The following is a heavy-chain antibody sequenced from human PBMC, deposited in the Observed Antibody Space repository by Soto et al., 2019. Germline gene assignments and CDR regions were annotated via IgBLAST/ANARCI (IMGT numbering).Heavy chain of an antibody. CDR2: ISGYGGST. J-gene: IGHJ4*02. Sequence: EVQLLESGGGLVQPGGSLRLSCAASGFTFSSDSMSWVRQAPGKGLEWVSSISGYGGSTYYADSVKGRFTISRDNSKNTLYLQMNRLRAEDTAVYSCAKDLELEVFTAEYLDHWGQGSLVTVSS. CDR1: GFTFSSDS. D-gene: IGHD1-1*01. V-gene: IGHV3-23*01. CDR3: AKDLELEVFTAEYLDH.